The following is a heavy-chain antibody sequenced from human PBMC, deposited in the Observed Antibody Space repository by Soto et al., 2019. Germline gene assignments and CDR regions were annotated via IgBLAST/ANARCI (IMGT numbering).Heavy chain of an antibody. V-gene: IGHV4-59*12. CDR3: AKAYTYGLSYFDS. J-gene: IGHJ4*02. Sequence: SKTLSLTCTVSGGSISSNYWSWIRQSPGKGLEWIGYIYYSRSTNYNPSLKSRATISVDTSKNQFSLRLRSVTAADTAVYYCAKAYTYGLSYFDSWGQGTLVTVSS. CDR2: IYYSRST. D-gene: IGHD5-18*01. CDR1: GGSISSNY.